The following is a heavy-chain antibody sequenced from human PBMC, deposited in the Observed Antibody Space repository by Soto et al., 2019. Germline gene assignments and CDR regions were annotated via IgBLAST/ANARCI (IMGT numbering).Heavy chain of an antibody. CDR2: IYYRGST. J-gene: IGHJ3*02. CDR1: GGSVSSGSYY. V-gene: IGHV4-61*01. Sequence: QVQLQESGPGLVKPSETLSLTCTVSGGSVSSGSYYWSWIRQPPGKGLEWIGYIYYRGSTNYNPSLKSRVPISVDTTKNQFSLKLSSVTAADTAVYYCAREGKGAFDIWGQGTMVTVSS. CDR3: AREGKGAFDI.